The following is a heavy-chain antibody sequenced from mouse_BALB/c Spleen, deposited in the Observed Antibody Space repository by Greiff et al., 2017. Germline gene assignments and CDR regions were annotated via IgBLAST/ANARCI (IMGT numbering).Heavy chain of an antibody. CDR1: GYTFTSYV. D-gene: IGHD2-14*01. CDR3: ARESYYRYEEGYAMDY. CDR2: INPYNDGT. Sequence: EVQLQQSGPELVKPGASVKMSCKASGYTFTSYVMHWVKQKPGQGLEWIGYINPYNDGTKYNEKFKGKATLTSDKSSSTAYMELSSLTSEDSAVYYGARESYYRYEEGYAMDYWGQGTSVTVSS. J-gene: IGHJ4*01. V-gene: IGHV1-14*01.